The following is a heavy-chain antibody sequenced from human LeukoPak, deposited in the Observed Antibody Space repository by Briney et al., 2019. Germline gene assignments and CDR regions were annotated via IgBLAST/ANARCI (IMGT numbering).Heavy chain of an antibody. CDR2: IWYDGSNK. V-gene: IGHV3-33*01. Sequence: PGGSLRLSCAASGFTFSSYGMHWVRQAPGKGLEWVAVIWYDGSNKYYADSVKGRFTISRDNSKNTLYLQMNSLRAEDTAVYYCARSSGSAKWYYFDYWGQGNLVTVSS. D-gene: IGHD3-22*01. CDR1: GFTFSSYG. CDR3: ARSSGSAKWYYFDY. J-gene: IGHJ4*02.